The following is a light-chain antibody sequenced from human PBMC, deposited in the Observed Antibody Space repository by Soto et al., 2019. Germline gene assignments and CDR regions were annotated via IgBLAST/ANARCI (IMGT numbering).Light chain of an antibody. CDR3: HQRSNWPRT. CDR1: QSVTKY. CDR2: YAS. V-gene: IGKV3-11*01. Sequence: EIVLTQSPATLSLSPGERATLSCRASQSVTKYLAWYQQKPGQAPRLLIYYASNRATGIPARFSGSGSGTDFTLTISSLEPEDFVVYYCHQRSNWPRTFGQGTKVEI. J-gene: IGKJ1*01.